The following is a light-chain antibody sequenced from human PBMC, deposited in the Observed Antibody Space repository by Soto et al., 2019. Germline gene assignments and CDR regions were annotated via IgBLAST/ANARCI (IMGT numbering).Light chain of an antibody. CDR3: QQYNNWPT. CDR2: GAS. J-gene: IGKJ1*01. Sequence: EIVMTQSPATLSVSPGERATLSCRASQSVSSNLAWYQQKPGQAPRLLIYGASTRATGIPVRFSGSGSGTEFTLTISSLQSEDFAVYYCQQYNNWPTFGQGTKVELK. CDR1: QSVSSN. V-gene: IGKV3-15*01.